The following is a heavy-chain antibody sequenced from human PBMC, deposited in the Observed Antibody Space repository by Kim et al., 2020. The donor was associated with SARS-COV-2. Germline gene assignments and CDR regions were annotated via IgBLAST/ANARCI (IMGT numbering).Heavy chain of an antibody. CDR3: ARAIITMIVVVGAFDI. CDR2: IYYSGST. CDR1: GGSISSGGYY. V-gene: IGHV4-31*03. Sequence: SETLSLTCTVSGGSISSGGYYWSWIRQHPWKGLEWIGYIYYSGSTYYNPSLKSRVTISVDTSKNQFSLKLSSVTAADTAVYYCARAIITMIVVVGAFDIWGQGTMVTVSS. D-gene: IGHD3-22*01. J-gene: IGHJ3*02.